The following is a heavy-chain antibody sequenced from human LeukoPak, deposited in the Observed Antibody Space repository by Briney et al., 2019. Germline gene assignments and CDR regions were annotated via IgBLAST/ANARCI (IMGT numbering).Heavy chain of an antibody. V-gene: IGHV3-23*01. CDR3: AKRLAAAGSYYYMDV. J-gene: IGHJ6*03. CDR1: GFTFSSYG. Sequence: GGSLRLSCAASGFTFSSYGMHWVRQAPGKGLEWVSAISGSGGSTYYADSVKGRFTISRDNSKNTLYLQMNSLRAEDTAVYYCAKRLAAAGSYYYMDVWGKGTTVTVSS. D-gene: IGHD6-13*01. CDR2: ISGSGGST.